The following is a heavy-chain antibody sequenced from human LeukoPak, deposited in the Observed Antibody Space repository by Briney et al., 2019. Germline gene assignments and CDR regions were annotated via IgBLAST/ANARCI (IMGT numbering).Heavy chain of an antibody. CDR2: IIPIFGTA. D-gene: IGHD3-22*01. Sequence: GASVKVSCKASGGTFSSYAISWVRQAPGQGLEWMGGIIPIFGTANYAQKFRGRVTITADKSTRTAYMELSSLRSEDTAVYYCAREYYYESSDYYVVLSGAFDIWGQGTMVTVSS. J-gene: IGHJ3*02. CDR1: GGTFSSYA. V-gene: IGHV1-69*06. CDR3: AREYYYESSDYYVVLSGAFDI.